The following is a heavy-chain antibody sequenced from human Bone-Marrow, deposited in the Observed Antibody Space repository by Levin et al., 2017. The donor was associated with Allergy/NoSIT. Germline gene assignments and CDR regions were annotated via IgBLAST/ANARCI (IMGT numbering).Heavy chain of an antibody. Sequence: PSETLSLTCTVSGASISGGSYYWTWIRQPAGKGLEWIGRIYTSGDTNYSPSLKSRVSISFDRSNNHFSLKFTSVTAADTAMYYCARDSGCSSILDSWGQGTLVTVSS. J-gene: IGHJ4*02. CDR1: GASISGGSYY. D-gene: IGHD6-13*01. CDR2: IYTSGDT. V-gene: IGHV4-61*02. CDR3: ARDSGCSSILDS.